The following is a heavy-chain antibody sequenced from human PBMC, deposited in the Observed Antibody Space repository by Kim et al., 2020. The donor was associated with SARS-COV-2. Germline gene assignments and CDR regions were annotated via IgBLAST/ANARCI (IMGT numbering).Heavy chain of an antibody. CDR2: IYYSGST. V-gene: IGHV4-39*07. J-gene: IGHJ4*02. Sequence: SETLSLTCTVSGGSISSSSYYWGWIRQPPGKGLEWIGSIYYSGSTYYNPSLKSRVTISVDTSKNQFSLKLSSVTAADTAVYYCARDRASQGSSWFADYWGQGTLVTVSS. CDR1: GGSISSSSYY. CDR3: ARDRASQGSSWFADY. D-gene: IGHD6-13*01.